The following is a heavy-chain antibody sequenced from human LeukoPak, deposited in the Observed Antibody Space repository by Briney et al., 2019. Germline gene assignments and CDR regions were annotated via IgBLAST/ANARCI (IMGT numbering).Heavy chain of an antibody. CDR1: GYTFTSYG. V-gene: IGHV1-18*01. CDR3: AGPGDYVWGDQTGRFGF. CDR2: ISAYNGNT. J-gene: IGHJ4*02. Sequence: ASVKVSCKASGYTFTSYGISWVRQAPAQGLEWMGWISAYNGNTNYSQKLQGRVTITTDTSTSTAYMELRSLRCDDTAAYYCAGPGDYVWGDQTGRFGFWGQGTLVTVSS. D-gene: IGHD3-16*01.